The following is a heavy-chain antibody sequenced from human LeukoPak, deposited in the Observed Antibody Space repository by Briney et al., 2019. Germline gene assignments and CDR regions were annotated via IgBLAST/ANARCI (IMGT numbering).Heavy chain of an antibody. D-gene: IGHD6-6*01. J-gene: IGHJ3*02. CDR3: AREHPSIAALDDAFDI. Sequence: KFSETLSLTCTVSGGSISSYYWSWIRQPPGKGLEWIGYIYYSGSTNYNPSLKSRVTISVDTSKNQFSLKLSSVTAADTAVYYCAREHPSIAALDDAFDIWGQGTMVTVSS. CDR2: IYYSGST. CDR1: GGSISSYY. V-gene: IGHV4-59*01.